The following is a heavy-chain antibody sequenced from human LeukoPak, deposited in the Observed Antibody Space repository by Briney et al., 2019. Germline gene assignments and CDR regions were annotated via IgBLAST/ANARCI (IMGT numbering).Heavy chain of an antibody. CDR1: GFTVSSNY. D-gene: IGHD3-22*01. CDR2: IYSGGST. Sequence: GGSLRLSCAASGFTVSSNYMSWVRQAPGKGLEWVSVIYSGGSTYYADSVKGRFTISRDNSKNTLYLQMNSLRAEDTAVYYCARDGQGDYDIPDAFDNWGQGTMVTVSS. J-gene: IGHJ3*02. V-gene: IGHV3-66*01. CDR3: ARDGQGDYDIPDAFDN.